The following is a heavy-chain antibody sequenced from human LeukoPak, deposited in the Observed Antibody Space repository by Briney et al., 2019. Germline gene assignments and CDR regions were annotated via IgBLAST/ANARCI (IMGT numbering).Heavy chain of an antibody. Sequence: ASVKVSCKASGYTFTGYYMHWVRQAPGQGLEWMGWINPNSGGTNYAQKFQGRVTMTRDTSISTAYMELSRLRSDDTAVYYCARDGVRGVVVPAAIHYYYMDVWGKGTTVTVSS. CDR3: ARDGVRGVVVPAAIHYYYMDV. J-gene: IGHJ6*03. D-gene: IGHD2-2*01. CDR1: GYTFTGYY. V-gene: IGHV1-2*02. CDR2: INPNSGGT.